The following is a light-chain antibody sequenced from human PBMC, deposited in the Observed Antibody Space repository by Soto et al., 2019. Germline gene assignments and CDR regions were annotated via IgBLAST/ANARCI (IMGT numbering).Light chain of an antibody. CDR1: QSLLHSNGYNY. V-gene: IGKV2-28*01. J-gene: IGKJ1*01. Sequence: DIVMTQSPLSPPVTPGEPASISCRSSQSLLHSNGYNYLDWYLQKPGQSPQLLIYLGSNRASGVPDRFSGSGSGTDFTLKISRVGAEDVGVYYCMQPLQSWTFGQGTKVDIK. CDR3: MQPLQSWT. CDR2: LGS.